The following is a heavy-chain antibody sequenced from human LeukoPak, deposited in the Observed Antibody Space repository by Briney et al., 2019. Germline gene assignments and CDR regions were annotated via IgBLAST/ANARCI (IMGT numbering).Heavy chain of an antibody. J-gene: IGHJ4*02. CDR1: GDSVSSNSAA. V-gene: IGHV6-1*01. Sequence: SQTLSLTCAISGDSVSSNSAAWNWIRQSPSRGLEWLGRTYYRSKWYNDYAVSVKSRITINPDTSKNQFSLQLNSVTPEDTAVYYCAREGGIAAAGTAYLWPFDYWGQGTLVTVSS. CDR2: TYYRSKWYN. CDR3: AREGGIAAAGTAYLWPFDY. D-gene: IGHD6-13*01.